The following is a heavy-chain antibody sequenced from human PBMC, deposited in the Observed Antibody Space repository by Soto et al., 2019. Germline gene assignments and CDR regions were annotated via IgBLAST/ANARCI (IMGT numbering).Heavy chain of an antibody. J-gene: IGHJ6*02. V-gene: IGHV3-23*01. Sequence: GGSLRLSCAASGFTFSSYAMSWVRQVPGKGLEWVSAISGSGGSTYYADSVKGRFTISRDNSKNTLYLQMNSLRAEDTAVYYCAAQWLAYYYYYGMDVWGQGTTVTVSS. CDR1: GFTFSSYA. CDR3: AAQWLAYYYYYGMDV. D-gene: IGHD6-19*01. CDR2: ISGSGGST.